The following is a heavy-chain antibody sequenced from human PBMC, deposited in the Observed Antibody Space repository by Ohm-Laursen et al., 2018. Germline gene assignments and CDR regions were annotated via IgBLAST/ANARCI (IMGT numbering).Heavy chain of an antibody. D-gene: IGHD6-13*01. CDR1: GFTFSSYG. Sequence: SLRLSCAASGFTFSSYGMNWVRQAPGKGLEWVAIIWHDGSNKYYADSVKGRFTISRDNSKNTLYLQMNSLRAEDTAVYYCARHDGYSRWGQGTRVTVSS. V-gene: IGHV3-33*01. CDR2: IWHDGSNK. J-gene: IGHJ4*02. CDR3: ARHDGYSR.